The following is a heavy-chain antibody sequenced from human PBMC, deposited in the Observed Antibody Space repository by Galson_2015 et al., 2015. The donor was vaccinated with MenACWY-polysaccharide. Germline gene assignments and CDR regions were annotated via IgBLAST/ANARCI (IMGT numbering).Heavy chain of an antibody. CDR3: ARGRVGQIDMYYFAY. CDR1: GYTFINND. Sequence: SVKVSCKASGYTFINNDINWVRQATGQGLEWMGWMNSNSGNTGYAQKFQGIVTMTRDTSISTAYMELSGRRSDATAVYYCARGRVGQIDMYYFAYWGQGTLVSVSS. J-gene: IGHJ4*02. CDR2: MNSNSGNT. V-gene: IGHV1-8*01. D-gene: IGHD3-9*01.